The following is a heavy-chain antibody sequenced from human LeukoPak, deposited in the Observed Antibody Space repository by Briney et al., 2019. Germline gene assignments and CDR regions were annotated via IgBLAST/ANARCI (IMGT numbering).Heavy chain of an antibody. CDR3: ARELRGGAFDI. CDR1: GGSISSGDYY. J-gene: IGHJ3*02. CDR2: IYYSGST. D-gene: IGHD3-16*01. Sequence: PSQTLSLTCTVSGGSISSGDYYWSWIRQPPGKGLEWIGYIYYSGSTNYSPSLKSRVTISVDTSKIQFSLRLSSVTAADTAVYYCARELRGGAFDIWGQGTVVTVSS. V-gene: IGHV4-61*08.